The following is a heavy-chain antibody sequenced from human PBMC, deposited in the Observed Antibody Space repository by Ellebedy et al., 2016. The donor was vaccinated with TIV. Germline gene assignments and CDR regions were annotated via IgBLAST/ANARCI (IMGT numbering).Heavy chain of an antibody. V-gene: IGHV3-7*03. J-gene: IGHJ4*02. D-gene: IGHD6-13*01. CDR2: IKQDGSEK. Sequence: PGGSLRLSCAASGFTFSSYWMTWVRQAPGKGLEWVSHIKQDGSEKYYVDSVKGRFTISRDKAENSLYLQMNSLRAEDTAVYYCARRGLAAGGTLLYYWGQGTLVTVSS. CDR1: GFTFSSYW. CDR3: ARRGLAAGGTLLYY.